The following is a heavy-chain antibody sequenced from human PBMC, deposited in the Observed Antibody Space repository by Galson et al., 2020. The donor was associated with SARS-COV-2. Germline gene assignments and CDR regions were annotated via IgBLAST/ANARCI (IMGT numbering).Heavy chain of an antibody. CDR1: GFTFSSYG. V-gene: IGHV3-33*06. CDR3: AKSWPHYDFWSGYYTGLWKEGSYGMDV. Sequence: GESLKISCAASGFTFSSYGMHWVRQAPGKGLEWVAVIWYDGSNKYYADSVKGRFTISRDNSKNTLYLQMNSLRAEDTAVYYCAKSWPHYDFWSGYYTGLWKEGSYGMDVWGQGTTVTVSS. D-gene: IGHD3-3*01. J-gene: IGHJ6*02. CDR2: IWYDGSNK.